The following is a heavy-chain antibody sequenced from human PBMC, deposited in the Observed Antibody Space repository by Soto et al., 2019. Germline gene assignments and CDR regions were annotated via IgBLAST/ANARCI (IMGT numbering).Heavy chain of an antibody. V-gene: IGHV3-33*01. CDR3: ARGLVGVRRTNTYYYYYGMDV. Sequence: QVQLVESGGGVVQPGRSLRLSCAASGFTFSSYGMHWVRQAPGKGLEWVAVIWYDGSNKYYADSVKGRFTISRDNSKNTLYLQMNSLRADDTAVYYCARGLVGVRRTNTYYYYYGMDVWGQGTTVTVSS. CDR2: IWYDGSNK. J-gene: IGHJ6*02. D-gene: IGHD1-26*01. CDR1: GFTFSSYG.